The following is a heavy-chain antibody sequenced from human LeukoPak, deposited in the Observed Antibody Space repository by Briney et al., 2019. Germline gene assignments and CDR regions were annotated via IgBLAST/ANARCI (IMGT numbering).Heavy chain of an antibody. D-gene: IGHD5-24*01. CDR3: AIGGVEMATIGYYYYAMDV. Sequence: ASVKVSCKASGYTFTSYYMHWVRQAPGQGLEWMGIINPSGGSTSYAQKFQGRVTMTRDTSTSTVYMELSSLRSEDTAVYYCAIGGVEMATIGYYYYAMDVWGQGTTVTVSS. J-gene: IGHJ6*02. CDR2: INPSGGST. CDR1: GYTFTSYY. V-gene: IGHV1-46*01.